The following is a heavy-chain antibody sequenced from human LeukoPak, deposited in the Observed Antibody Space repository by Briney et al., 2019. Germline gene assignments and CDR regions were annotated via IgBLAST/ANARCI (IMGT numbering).Heavy chain of an antibody. J-gene: IGHJ2*01. Sequence: GRSLRLSCAASGFTFSSYGMHWVRQAPGKGLEWVAVIWYDGSDKYYADSVKGRCTISRDNSKNTLYLQMNSLRAEDTAVYYCARGKGLTAAGTGAWYFDLWGRGTLVTVSS. D-gene: IGHD6-13*01. V-gene: IGHV3-33*01. CDR3: ARGKGLTAAGTGAWYFDL. CDR2: IWYDGSDK. CDR1: GFTFSSYG.